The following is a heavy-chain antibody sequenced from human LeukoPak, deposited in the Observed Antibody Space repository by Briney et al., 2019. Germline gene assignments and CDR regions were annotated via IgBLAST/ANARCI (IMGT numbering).Heavy chain of an antibody. Sequence: GGSLRLSCAASGFTFSSYGMHWVRQAPGKGLEWVAVISCNGSNKYYADSVKGRFTISRDNPKNTLYLQMNSLRAEDTAVYYCAKDAGPYDILTGSPDFDYWGQGTLVTVSS. CDR3: AKDAGPYDILTGSPDFDY. D-gene: IGHD3-9*01. J-gene: IGHJ4*02. CDR2: ISCNGSNK. CDR1: GFTFSSYG. V-gene: IGHV3-30*18.